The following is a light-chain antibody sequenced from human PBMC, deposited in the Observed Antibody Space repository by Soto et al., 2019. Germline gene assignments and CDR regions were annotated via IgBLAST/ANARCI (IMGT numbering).Light chain of an antibody. V-gene: IGKV3-11*01. CDR1: QSISAY. Sequence: EIVLTQSPATLSFSPGERAILYCRTSQSISAYLAWYQQKPGLPPRLLIYEGSNRATGVPARFSDSGSGTDFTLAISGLEPEVIAVYYYQQCANGVPFGPGTKVHIK. J-gene: IGKJ3*01. CDR2: EGS. CDR3: QQCANGVP.